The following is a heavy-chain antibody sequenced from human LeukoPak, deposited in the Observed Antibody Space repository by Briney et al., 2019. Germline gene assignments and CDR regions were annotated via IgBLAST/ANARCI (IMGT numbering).Heavy chain of an antibody. J-gene: IGHJ6*03. CDR1: GFTFSSYG. D-gene: IGHD2-2*01. Sequence: GGSLRLSCAASGFTFSSYGMSWVRQAPGKGLEWVSAISGSGGSTYYADSVKGRFTISRDNSKNTLYLQMNSLRAEDTAVYYCAKAGYQLDYYYYMDVWGKGTTGTISS. CDR2: ISGSGGST. CDR3: AKAGYQLDYYYYMDV. V-gene: IGHV3-23*01.